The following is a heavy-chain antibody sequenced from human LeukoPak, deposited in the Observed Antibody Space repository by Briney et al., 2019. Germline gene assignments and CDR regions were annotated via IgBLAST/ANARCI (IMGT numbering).Heavy chain of an antibody. CDR2: ISAHNANT. V-gene: IGHV1-18*01. J-gene: IGHJ4*02. CDR3: ARGNKYSTGSADY. D-gene: IGHD6-25*01. Sequence: GASVKVSCKVSGYTLTELSMHWVRQAPGQGLEWMGWISAHNANTNYAQRLQGRVTMTTDTSTSTAYMELRSLRSDDTAVYYCARGNKYSTGSADYWGQGTLVTVSS. CDR1: GYTLTELS.